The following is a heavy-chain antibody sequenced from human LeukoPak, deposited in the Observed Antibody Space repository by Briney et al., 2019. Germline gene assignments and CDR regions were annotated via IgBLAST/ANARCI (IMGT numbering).Heavy chain of an antibody. CDR2: ISDSGRTI. D-gene: IGHD3-10*01. V-gene: IGHV3-48*03. CDR1: GFTFSGYD. CDR3: ATTRIQMTVVRDLGVFDY. Sequence: PGGSLRLSCAPSGFTFSGYDMNWVRQAPGKGLEWVSYISDSGRTIYYADSVKGRFTISRDNAKKSLYLQMNSLRAEDAAVYYCATTRIQMTVVRDLGVFDYWGQGTLVTVSS. J-gene: IGHJ4*02.